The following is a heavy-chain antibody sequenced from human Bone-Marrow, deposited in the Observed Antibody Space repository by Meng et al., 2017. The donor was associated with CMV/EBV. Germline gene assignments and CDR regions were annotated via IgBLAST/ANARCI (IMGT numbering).Heavy chain of an antibody. CDR2: INPNSGGT. J-gene: IGHJ5*02. CDR1: GYTFTGYY. D-gene: IGHD3-22*01. Sequence: ASVKVSFKASGYTFTGYYMHWVRQAPGQGLEWMGWINPNSGGTDYAQKFQGRVTMTRDTSISTAYMELSRLRSDDTAVYYCARPIGSFRFDPWGQGNLVTVSS. V-gene: IGHV1-2*02. CDR3: ARPIGSFRFDP.